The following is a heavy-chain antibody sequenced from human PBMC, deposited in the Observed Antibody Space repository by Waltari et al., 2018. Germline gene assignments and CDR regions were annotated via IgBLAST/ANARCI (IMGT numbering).Heavy chain of an antibody. CDR3: ATLQWLVRDYFDY. J-gene: IGHJ4*02. Sequence: SVKVSCKVSGYTLTELSMHWVRQAPGKGLEWMGGFDPEDGETIYAQKFQGRVTMTEDTSTDTAYMELSSLRSEDTAVYYCATLQWLVRDYFDYWGQGTLVTVSS. V-gene: IGHV1-24*01. CDR2: FDPEDGET. D-gene: IGHD6-19*01. CDR1: GYTLTELS.